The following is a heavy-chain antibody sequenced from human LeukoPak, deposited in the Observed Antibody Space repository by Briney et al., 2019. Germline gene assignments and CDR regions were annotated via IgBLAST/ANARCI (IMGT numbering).Heavy chain of an antibody. D-gene: IGHD6-13*01. J-gene: IGHJ4*02. CDR2: IYPGDPDT. CDR3: AILGGQQLAHLDY. Sequence: GESLKISCKGSGYSFTGYWIAWVRQMPGKGLEWMGIIYPGDPDTRYSPSFQGQVTISADKSISTAYLQWSSLKASDTAMYYCAILGGQQLAHLDYWGQGTLVTVSS. V-gene: IGHV5-51*01. CDR1: GYSFTGYW.